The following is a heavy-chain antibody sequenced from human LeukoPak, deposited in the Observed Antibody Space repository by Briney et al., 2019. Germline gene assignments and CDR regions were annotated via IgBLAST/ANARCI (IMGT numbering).Heavy chain of an antibody. CDR2: ISGGGDIT. D-gene: IGHD2-21*02. CDR1: GFNFANHA. Sequence: GGSLRLSCAASGFNFANHAMSWVRQTPGKGLEWDSAISGGGDITYYADSVTGRFTISRDNSKDTLFLQMHSLRPGDTAVYYCVREDTPATANYWGQGTLVTISS. CDR3: VREDTPATANY. V-gene: IGHV3-23*01. J-gene: IGHJ4*02.